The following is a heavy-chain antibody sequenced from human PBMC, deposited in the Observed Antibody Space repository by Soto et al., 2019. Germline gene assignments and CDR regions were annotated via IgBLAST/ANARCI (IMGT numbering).Heavy chain of an antibody. V-gene: IGHV3-7*01. CDR2: IKQDGSEK. D-gene: IGHD6-6*01. J-gene: IGHJ5*02. Sequence: PGKGLEWVANIKQDGSEKYYVDSVKGRFTISRDNAKSSLYLQMNSLRAEDTAVYYCARSIAARLNWFDPWGQGTLVTVSS. CDR3: ARSIAARLNWFDP.